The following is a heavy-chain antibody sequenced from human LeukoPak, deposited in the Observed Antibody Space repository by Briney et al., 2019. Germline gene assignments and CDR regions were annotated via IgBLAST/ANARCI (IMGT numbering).Heavy chain of an antibody. CDR1: GFTFSSYA. Sequence: GGSLRLSCAASGFTFSSYAMHWVRQAPGKGLEWVAVISYDGSNKYYADSVKGRFTISRDNSKNTLYLQMNSLRAEDTAVYYCAKMADGFWSGYYLWDYWGQGTLVTVSS. J-gene: IGHJ4*02. D-gene: IGHD3-3*01. CDR2: ISYDGSNK. V-gene: IGHV3-30-3*02. CDR3: AKMADGFWSGYYLWDY.